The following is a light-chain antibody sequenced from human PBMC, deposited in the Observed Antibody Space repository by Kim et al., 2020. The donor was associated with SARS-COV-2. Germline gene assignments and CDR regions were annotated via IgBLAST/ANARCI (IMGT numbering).Light chain of an antibody. CDR2: WSS. CDR1: QSVLYSSNNKNY. J-gene: IGKJ2*03. Sequence: DIVMTQSPDSLAVSLGERATINCKSSQSVLYSSNNKNYLAWYQHKPGQPHNLLIYWSSTRESGVPDRFSGSGSGTDFTLTISSLQAEDVGVYYCQQYYSSPYSFGQGTKLEI. CDR3: QQYYSSPYS. V-gene: IGKV4-1*01.